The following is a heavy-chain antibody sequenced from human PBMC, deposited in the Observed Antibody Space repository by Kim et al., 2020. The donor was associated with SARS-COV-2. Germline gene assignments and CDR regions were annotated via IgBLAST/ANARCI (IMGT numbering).Heavy chain of an antibody. V-gene: IGHV4-34*01. CDR2: INHSGST. D-gene: IGHD3-9*01. Sequence: SETLSLTCAVYGGSFSGYYWSWIRQPPGKGLEWIGEINHSGSTNYNPSIKSRVTISVDTSKNQFSLKLSSVTAADTAVYYCARGSRVRYFDWSAPGDLDYWGQGTLVTVSS. CDR3: ARGSRVRYFDWSAPGDLDY. CDR1: GGSFSGYY. J-gene: IGHJ4*02.